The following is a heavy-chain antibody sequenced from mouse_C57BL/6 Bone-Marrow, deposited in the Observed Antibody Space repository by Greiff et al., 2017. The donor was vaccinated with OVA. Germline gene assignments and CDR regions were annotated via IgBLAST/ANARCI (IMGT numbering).Heavy chain of an antibody. Sequence: VKLMESGAELVRPGTSVKVSCKASGYAFTNYWIEWVKQRPGQGLEWIGVINPGRGGTNYNETFKGKATLTADKSSRTAYMQLSSLTSEDSAVYFSARAELYGYFDYWGQGTTLTVSS. J-gene: IGHJ2*01. V-gene: IGHV1-54*01. CDR3: ARAELYGYFDY. CDR2: INPGRGGT. D-gene: IGHD2-12*01. CDR1: GYAFTNYW.